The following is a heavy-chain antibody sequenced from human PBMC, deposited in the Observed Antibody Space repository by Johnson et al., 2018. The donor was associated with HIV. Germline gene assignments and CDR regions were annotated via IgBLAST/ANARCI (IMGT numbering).Heavy chain of an antibody. V-gene: IGHV3-48*03. CDR1: AFTFSSYE. CDR3: AKGGPLFVDAFDI. CDR2: ISSRATTI. D-gene: IGHD3-16*01. J-gene: IGHJ3*02. Sequence: MQLVESGGGLVQPGGSLKLSCAASAFTFSSYEMNWVRQAPGKGLEWVSYISSRATTIYYADSVKGRFTISRDNAKNSLYLQMNSLRAEDTALYYCAKGGPLFVDAFDIWGLGTMVTVSS.